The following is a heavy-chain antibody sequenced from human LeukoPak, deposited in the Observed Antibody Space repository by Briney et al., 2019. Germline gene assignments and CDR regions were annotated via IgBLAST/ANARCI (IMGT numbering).Heavy chain of an antibody. CDR1: GFNFSSFG. CDR2: TPYDASKK. CDR3: AQADDADLGGAIH. V-gene: IGHV3-30*18. J-gene: IGHJ4*02. D-gene: IGHD1-1*01. Sequence: GGSLRLSCAASGFNFSSFGMHWIRQAPGRGLEWVAVTPYDASKKFYADSVRGRFTISRDNSKNALYLQMNSLRLEDTAVYYCAQADDADLGGAIHWGQGTLVTVSS.